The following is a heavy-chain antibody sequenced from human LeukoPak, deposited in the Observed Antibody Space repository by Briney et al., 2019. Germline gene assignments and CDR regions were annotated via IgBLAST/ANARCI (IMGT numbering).Heavy chain of an antibody. V-gene: IGHV1-18*01. CDR1: GGTFSSYA. J-gene: IGHJ4*02. CDR3: ARVGYSSGPNY. Sequence: ASVKVSCTASGGTFSSYAISWVRQAPGQGLEWMGWISAYNGNTNYAQKLQGRVTMTTDTSTSTAYMELRSLRSDDTAVYYCARVGYSSGPNYWGQGTLVTVSS. CDR2: ISAYNGNT. D-gene: IGHD6-19*01.